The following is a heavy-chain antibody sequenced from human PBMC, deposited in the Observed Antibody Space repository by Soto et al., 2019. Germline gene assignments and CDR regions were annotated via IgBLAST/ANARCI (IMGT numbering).Heavy chain of an antibody. D-gene: IGHD3-22*01. Sequence: QAGGSLRLSCAAAGFDFEDYAMHWVRQVPGKGLEWVSLTNSDGTDSYYVDSVKGRFTISRDNAKTTLYLQMDRLRPEDTALYFCAKSLYYYDSSPLDNWGQGTLVTVSS. CDR2: TNSDGTDS. J-gene: IGHJ4*02. V-gene: IGHV3-43D*04. CDR1: GFDFEDYA. CDR3: AKSLYYYDSSPLDN.